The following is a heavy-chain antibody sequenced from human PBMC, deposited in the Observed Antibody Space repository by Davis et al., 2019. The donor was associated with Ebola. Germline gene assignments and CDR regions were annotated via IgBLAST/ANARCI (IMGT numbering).Heavy chain of an antibody. CDR1: GGSISSSSHY. CDR2: IYYSGST. D-gene: IGHD6-13*01. V-gene: IGHV4-39*01. Sequence: MPSETLSLTCTVSGGSISSSSHYWGWIRQPPGKGLEWIGNIYYSGSTYYNPSLKSRVAMSVDTSKNQFSLKLSSVTAADTAVYYCARGSAGHFDLWGRGTLVTVSS. CDR3: ARGSAGHFDL. J-gene: IGHJ2*01.